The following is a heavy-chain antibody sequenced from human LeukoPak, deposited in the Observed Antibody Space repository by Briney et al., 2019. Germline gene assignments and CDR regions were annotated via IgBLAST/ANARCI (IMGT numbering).Heavy chain of an antibody. Sequence: GGSLRLSCAASGFTFSSYGMHWVRQAPGKGLEWMAFIRFDGTNKYHADSVEGRFTISRDNSKNTLYLQMNSLRAEDTAVYYCAKGVNFGGVRGVIGYWGQGTLVTVSS. CDR3: AKGVNFGGVRGVIGY. J-gene: IGHJ4*02. V-gene: IGHV3-30*02. D-gene: IGHD3-10*01. CDR1: GFTFSSYG. CDR2: IRFDGTNK.